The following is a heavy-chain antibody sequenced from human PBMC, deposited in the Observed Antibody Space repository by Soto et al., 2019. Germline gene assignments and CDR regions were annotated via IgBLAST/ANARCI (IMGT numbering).Heavy chain of an antibody. Sequence: SVKVSCKASGGTFSSYAISWVRQAPGQGLEWMGGIIPIFGTANYAQKFQGRVTLTADESTSTAYMELSSLRSEDTAVYYCARHPYYYDSSGYSPDRLLYYAFDIWGQGTMVTVSS. V-gene: IGHV1-69*13. CDR1: GGTFSSYA. D-gene: IGHD3-22*01. J-gene: IGHJ3*02. CDR2: IIPIFGTA. CDR3: ARHPYYYDSSGYSPDRLLYYAFDI.